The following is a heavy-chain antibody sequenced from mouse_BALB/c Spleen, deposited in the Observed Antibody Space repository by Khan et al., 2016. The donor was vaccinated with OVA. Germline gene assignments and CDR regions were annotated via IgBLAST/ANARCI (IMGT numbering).Heavy chain of an antibody. CDR3: ASHLTGSFAY. CDR2: ISSDGDHT. J-gene: IGHJ3*01. CDR1: GFTFSSYS. D-gene: IGHD4-1*01. Sequence: EVELVESGGDLVKPGGSLKLSCAASGFTFSSYSMSWVRQTPDKRLEWVATISSDGDHTYYPDSVKGRFTISRDNAKNTLYLQMNSLKSEDTAMYYCASHLTGSFAYWGQGTLVTVSA. V-gene: IGHV5-6*01.